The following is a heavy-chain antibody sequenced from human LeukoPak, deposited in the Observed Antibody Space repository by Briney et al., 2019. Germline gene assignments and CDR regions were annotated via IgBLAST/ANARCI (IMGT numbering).Heavy chain of an antibody. CDR1: GYTFTSYD. V-gene: IGHV1-8*01. J-gene: IGHJ4*02. D-gene: IGHD4-17*01. CDR2: MNPNSGNT. Sequence: GASVKVSRKASGYTFTSYDVNWVRQATAQGLEWMGWMNPNSGNTGYAQKFQGRVTMTRNTSISTAYMELSSLRSEDTAVYYCARDFYGDYAATGYWGQGTLVTVSS. CDR3: ARDFYGDYAATGY.